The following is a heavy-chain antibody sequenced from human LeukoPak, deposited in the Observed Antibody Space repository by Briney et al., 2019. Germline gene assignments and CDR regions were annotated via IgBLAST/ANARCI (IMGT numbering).Heavy chain of an antibody. CDR1: GFIFSSYW. Sequence: GGSLRLSCAASGFIFSSYWMHWVRHAPGKGLAWVSRINTDGSSTSYADSVKGRFTISRDNAKNSLYLQMNSLRAEDTAVYYCAREARTYYYDSSGSDAFDIWGQGTMVTVSS. J-gene: IGHJ3*02. CDR2: INTDGSST. V-gene: IGHV3-74*01. D-gene: IGHD3-22*01. CDR3: AREARTYYYDSSGSDAFDI.